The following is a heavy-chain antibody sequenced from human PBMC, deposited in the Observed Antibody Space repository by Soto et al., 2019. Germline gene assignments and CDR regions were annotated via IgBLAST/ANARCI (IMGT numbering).Heavy chain of an antibody. J-gene: IGHJ4*02. CDR3: ARDVGNGYGYGYGY. Sequence: QVQLVQSGAEVKKPGASVTVSCKVSGYTFTTYGVSWVRQAPGQGLEWMGWISTSNGDTNYVQKLQGRVTMTTDTSTNTAYMEVRSLRSDDTAVYFCARDVGNGYGYGYGYWGQGTLVTVSS. CDR2: ISTSNGDT. V-gene: IGHV1-18*01. D-gene: IGHD5-18*01. CDR1: GYTFTTYG.